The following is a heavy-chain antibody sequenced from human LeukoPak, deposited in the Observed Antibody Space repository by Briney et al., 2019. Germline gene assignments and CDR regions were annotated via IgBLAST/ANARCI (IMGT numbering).Heavy chain of an antibody. V-gene: IGHV1-3*01. CDR2: INAGNGHT. D-gene: IGHD4-17*01. Sequence: ASVKVSCKASGYTFTNYAMHWVRQAPGQRLEWMGWINAGNGHTKYSQNFQGRVTITGDTSANTAYMELSSLTSEDTAVYYCARDYGASLPDYWGQGTLVTVSS. CDR3: ARDYGASLPDY. CDR1: GYTFTNYA. J-gene: IGHJ4*02.